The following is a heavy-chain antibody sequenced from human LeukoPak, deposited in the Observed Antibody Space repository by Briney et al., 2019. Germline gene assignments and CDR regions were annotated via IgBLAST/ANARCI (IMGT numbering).Heavy chain of an antibody. V-gene: IGHV1-18*01. J-gene: IGHJ4*02. Sequence: ASVKVSCKASGYTFTSYGISWVRQAPGQGLEWMGWISAYNGNTNYAQKLQGRVTMTTDTSTSTAYMELRSLRSDDTAVYYCARTPYIVVVPAAIPVFFDYWGQGTLVTVSS. CDR2: ISAYNGNT. D-gene: IGHD2-2*01. CDR1: GYTFTSYG. CDR3: ARTPYIVVVPAAIPVFFDY.